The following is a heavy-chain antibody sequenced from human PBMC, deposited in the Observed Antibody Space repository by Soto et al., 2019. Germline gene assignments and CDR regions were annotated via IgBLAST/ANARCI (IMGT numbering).Heavy chain of an antibody. CDR2: ISSSSSTI. CDR1: GFTFSSYS. Sequence: GGSLRLSCAASGFTFSSYSMNWVRQAPGKGLEWVSYISSSSSTIYYADSVKGRFTISRDNAKNSLYLQMNSLRAEDTAVYYCARDDGVDGYRLFDYWGQGTLVTVSS. CDR3: ARDDGVDGYRLFDY. V-gene: IGHV3-48*04. J-gene: IGHJ4*02. D-gene: IGHD5-12*01.